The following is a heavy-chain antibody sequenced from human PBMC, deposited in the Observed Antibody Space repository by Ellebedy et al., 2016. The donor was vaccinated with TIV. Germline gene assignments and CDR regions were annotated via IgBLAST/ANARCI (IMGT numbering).Heavy chain of an antibody. CDR3: ARDPVTFEENWLDP. D-gene: IGHD3-16*01. Sequence: GESLKISCAASGFTVSSYFMSWVRQAPGKGLEWVSVIYKDDGTNYTDSMEGSFTISRDTSKNALYLQMNSLRAEDTAVYYCARDPVTFEENWLDPWGQGTLVTVSS. J-gene: IGHJ5*02. CDR2: IYKDDGT. CDR1: GFTVSSYF. V-gene: IGHV3-66*01.